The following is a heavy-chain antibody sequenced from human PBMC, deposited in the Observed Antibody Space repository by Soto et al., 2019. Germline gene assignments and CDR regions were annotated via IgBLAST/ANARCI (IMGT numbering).Heavy chain of an antibody. Sequence: GSLRLSCAASGFTFSSYSMNWVRQAPGKGLEWVSYISSSSSTIYYADSVKGRFTISRDNAKNSLYLQMNSLRAEDTAVYYCAREAAGGAFDIWGQGTMVTVSS. CDR3: AREAAGGAFDI. D-gene: IGHD6-25*01. CDR1: GFTFSSYS. J-gene: IGHJ3*02. V-gene: IGHV3-48*01. CDR2: ISSSSSTI.